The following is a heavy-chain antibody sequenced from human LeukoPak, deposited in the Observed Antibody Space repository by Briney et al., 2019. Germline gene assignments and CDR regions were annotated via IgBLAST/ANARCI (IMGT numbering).Heavy chain of an antibody. D-gene: IGHD3-10*01. J-gene: IGHJ3*02. Sequence: SETLSLTCTVSGGSISSGDYYWSWIRQPPGKGLEWIGYIYYSGSTYYNPFLKSRVTISVDTSKNQFSLKLSSVTAADTAVYYCSSGSSGGDAFDIWGQGTMVTVSS. CDR2: IYYSGST. CDR3: SSGSSGGDAFDI. CDR1: GGSISSGDYY. V-gene: IGHV4-30-4*01.